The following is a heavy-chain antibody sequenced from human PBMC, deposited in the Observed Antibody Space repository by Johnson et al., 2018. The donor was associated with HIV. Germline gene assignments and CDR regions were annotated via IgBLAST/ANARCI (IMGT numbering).Heavy chain of an antibody. CDR1: GITFDEYA. V-gene: IGHV3-9*01. Sequence: VQLVESGGGLVQPGRSLRLSCAASGITFDEYALHWVRQAPGKGLEWVSGISWNNGTIGYADSVMGRFTISRDNSKNSLYLQMNSMRAEDTAVYYCARNGLIPAAKGVAFDIWGHGTTVTVSS. CDR2: ISWNNGTI. CDR3: ARNGLIPAAKGVAFDI. D-gene: IGHD2-2*01. J-gene: IGHJ3*02.